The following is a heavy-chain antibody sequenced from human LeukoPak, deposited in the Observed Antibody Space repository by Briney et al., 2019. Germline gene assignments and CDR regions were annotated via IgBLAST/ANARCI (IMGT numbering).Heavy chain of an antibody. J-gene: IGHJ4*02. Sequence: PSETLSLTCTVSGGSISSYYWSWVRQPPGKGLEWIGYIYYSGSTNYNPSLKSRVTISVDTSKNQFSLKLSSVTAADTAVYYCARHIGLPRYPFDYWGQGTLVTVSS. CDR2: IYYSGST. D-gene: IGHD3/OR15-3a*01. CDR1: GGSISSYY. CDR3: ARHIGLPRYPFDY. V-gene: IGHV4-59*08.